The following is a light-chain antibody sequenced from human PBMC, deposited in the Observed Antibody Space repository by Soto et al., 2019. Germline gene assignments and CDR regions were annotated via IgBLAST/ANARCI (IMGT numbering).Light chain of an antibody. CDR3: AVWDQSLTGWV. V-gene: IGLV1-47*01. J-gene: IGLJ3*02. CDR2: RDG. Sequence: QSVLTQPPSASGTPGQSLTISCSGSSSNIGSHCVYLYQHLPGTAPKLLIFRDGQRPSGVPARFFGSKSGTSASLAITGLRSEDEADYYCAVWDQSLTGWVFGGGTKLTVL. CDR1: SSNIGSHC.